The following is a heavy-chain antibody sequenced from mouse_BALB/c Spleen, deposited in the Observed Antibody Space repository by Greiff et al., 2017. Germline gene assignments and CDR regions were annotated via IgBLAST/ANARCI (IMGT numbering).Heavy chain of an antibody. V-gene: IGHV7-3*02. Sequence: EVKLMESGGGLVQPGGSLRLSCATSGFTFTDYYMSWVRQPPGKALEWLGFIRNKANGYTTEYSASVKGRFTISRDNSQSILYLQMNTLRAEDSATYYCARDREYFDYWGQGTTLTGSS. J-gene: IGHJ2*01. CDR3: ARDREYFDY. CDR1: GFTFTDYY. CDR2: IRNKANGYTT.